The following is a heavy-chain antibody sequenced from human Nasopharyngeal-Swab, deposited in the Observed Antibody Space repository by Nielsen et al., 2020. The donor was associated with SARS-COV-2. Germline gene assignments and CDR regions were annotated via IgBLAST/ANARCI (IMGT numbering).Heavy chain of an antibody. CDR2: IYYSWRT. Sequence: SETLSLTFTVSGGSISSYYWSWIRQPPGKGLEWIGYIYYSWRTNSNPSLKSRVTISVDTSKNQFSLKLSSVTAADTAVYYCARILTIFGVVASYYFDYWGQGTLVTVSS. CDR1: GGSISSYY. CDR3: ARILTIFGVVASYYFDY. V-gene: IGHV4-59*01. J-gene: IGHJ4*02. D-gene: IGHD3-3*01.